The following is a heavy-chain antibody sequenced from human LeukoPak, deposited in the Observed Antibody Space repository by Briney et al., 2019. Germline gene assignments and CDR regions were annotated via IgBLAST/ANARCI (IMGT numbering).Heavy chain of an antibody. D-gene: IGHD5-24*01. CDR1: GGSISSSSYY. Sequence: SETLSLTCTVSGGSISSSSYYWGWIRQPPGKGLEWIGSIYYSGSTYYNPSLKSRVTISVETSKNQFSLKLSSVTAADTAVYYCAREMGRDGYNLREGGYDYWGQGTLVTVSS. J-gene: IGHJ4*02. CDR3: AREMGRDGYNLREGGYDY. V-gene: IGHV4-39*07. CDR2: IYYSGST.